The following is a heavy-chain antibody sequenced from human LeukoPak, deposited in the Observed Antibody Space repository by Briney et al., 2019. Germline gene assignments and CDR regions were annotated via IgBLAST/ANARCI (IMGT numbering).Heavy chain of an antibody. CDR1: GFTFSSYA. CDR3: AKDGPMMVRTQCDYFDY. D-gene: IGHD3-22*01. V-gene: IGHV3-30-3*01. J-gene: IGHJ4*02. Sequence: GRSLRLSCTASGFTFSSYAMHWVRQAPGKGLEWVAVISYDGSNKYYADSVKGRFTISRDNSKNTLYLQMNSLRAEDTAVYYCAKDGPMMVRTQCDYFDYWGQGTLVTVSS. CDR2: ISYDGSNK.